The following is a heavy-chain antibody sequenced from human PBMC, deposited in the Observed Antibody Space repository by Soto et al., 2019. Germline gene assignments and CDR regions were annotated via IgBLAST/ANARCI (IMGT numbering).Heavy chain of an antibody. CDR1: GFTFSTYG. V-gene: IGHV3-30*18. J-gene: IGHJ6*02. CDR3: AKDARVRGLIISLDV. CDR2: ISYDGSTK. Sequence: PGGSLRLSCAASGFTFSTYGMHWVRQAPGKGLEWVAIISYDGSTKYYADSVKGRFTISRDNSKNTLDLQMNSLRAEDTAVYYCAKDARVRGLIISLDVWGQGTTVTVSS. D-gene: IGHD3-10*01.